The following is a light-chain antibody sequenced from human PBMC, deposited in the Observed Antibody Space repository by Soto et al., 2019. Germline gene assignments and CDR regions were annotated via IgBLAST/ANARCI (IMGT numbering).Light chain of an antibody. J-gene: IGLJ1*01. CDR3: SSYAGRNNFV. Sequence: QSALTQPASVSGSPGQSITISCTGTSSDVGSYNYVSWYQQHPGKAPKLMIYEVTKRPSGVPDRFSGSKSGNTASLTVSGLQAEDEADYYCSSYAGRNNFVFGTGTKLTVL. CDR1: SSDVGSYNY. V-gene: IGLV2-8*01. CDR2: EVT.